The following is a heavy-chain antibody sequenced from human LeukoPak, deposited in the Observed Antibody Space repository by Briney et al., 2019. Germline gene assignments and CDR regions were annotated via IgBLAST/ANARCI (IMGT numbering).Heavy chain of an antibody. D-gene: IGHD6-13*01. CDR2: ISGSGGST. CDR3: AKDLGYRGPRLPDY. V-gene: IGHV3-23*01. Sequence: GGSLRLSCAASGFTFNSYAMSWVRQAPGKGLEWVSAISGSGGSTYYADSVKGRFTISRDNSKNTLYLQMNSLRAEDTAVYYCAKDLGYRGPRLPDYWGQGTLVTVSS. J-gene: IGHJ4*02. CDR1: GFTFNSYA.